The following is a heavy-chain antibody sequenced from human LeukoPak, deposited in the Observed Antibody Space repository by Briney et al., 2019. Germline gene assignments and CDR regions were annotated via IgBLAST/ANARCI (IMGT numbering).Heavy chain of an antibody. CDR3: ARLYGSGRSYFDY. V-gene: IGHV4-31*03. Sequence: SQTLSLTCTVSGGSISSGGYYWSWIRQHPGKGLEWIGYIYYSGSTCYNPSLKSRVTISVDTSKNQFSLKLSSVTAADTAVYYCARLYGSGRSYFDYWGQGTLVTVSS. J-gene: IGHJ4*02. D-gene: IGHD3-10*01. CDR1: GGSISSGGYY. CDR2: IYYSGST.